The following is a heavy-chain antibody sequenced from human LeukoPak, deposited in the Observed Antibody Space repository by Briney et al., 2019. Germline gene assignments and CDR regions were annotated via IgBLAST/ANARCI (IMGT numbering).Heavy chain of an antibody. V-gene: IGHV4-39*01. CDR2: IYYSGST. Sequence: PSETLSLTCVVSGGSINNNKWWSWIRQPPGKGLEWIGSIYYSGSTYYNPSLKSRVTISVDTSKNQFSLKLSSVTAADTAVYYCARQRIAVAGEVDYWGQGTLVTVSS. D-gene: IGHD6-19*01. CDR3: ARQRIAVAGEVDY. CDR1: GGSINNNKW. J-gene: IGHJ4*02.